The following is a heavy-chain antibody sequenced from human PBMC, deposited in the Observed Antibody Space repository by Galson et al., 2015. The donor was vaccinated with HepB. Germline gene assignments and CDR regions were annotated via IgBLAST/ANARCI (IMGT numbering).Heavy chain of an antibody. CDR2: INPNSGGT. V-gene: IGHV1-2*05. D-gene: IGHD1-14*01. Sequence: SVKVSCKASGYTFTSYGISWVRQAPGQGLEWMGRINPNSGGTNYAQKFQGRVTMTRDTSISTAYMELSRLRSDDTVVYYCARRRPELGAFDIWGQGTMVTVSS. CDR3: ARRRPELGAFDI. J-gene: IGHJ3*02. CDR1: GYTFTSYG.